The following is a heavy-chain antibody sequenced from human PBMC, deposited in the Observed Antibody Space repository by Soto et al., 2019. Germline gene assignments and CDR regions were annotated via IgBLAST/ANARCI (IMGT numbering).Heavy chain of an antibody. D-gene: IGHD3-10*01. J-gene: IGHJ5*02. V-gene: IGHV1-2*02. CDR1: GYIFSANY. CDR2: INPHSCAT. Sequence: QVILLQSGAEVQKPGASLKVSCKASGYIFSANYIHWVRQGPGQGLECLGWINPHSCATNYAQKFQGRVTLGAYTSASTAYMDLASLKSDDTAVYYCLRAHALGFPSWCDPWGRGTLVTFSS. CDR3: LRAHALGFPSWCDP.